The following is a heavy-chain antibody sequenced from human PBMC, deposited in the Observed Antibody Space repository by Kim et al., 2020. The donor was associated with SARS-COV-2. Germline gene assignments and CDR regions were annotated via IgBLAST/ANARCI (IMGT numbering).Heavy chain of an antibody. D-gene: IGHD6-13*01. J-gene: IGHJ4*02. CDR1: GFTFSSYV. V-gene: IGHV3-23*01. CDR3: AKWSPRRSVAAAGQY. Sequence: GGSLRLSCAASGFTFSSYVMSWVRQAPGKGLEWVSAISVGGGSTYYADSVKGRFTISRDNSKNTLFLQMNSLRAEDTAVYYCAKWSPRRSVAAAGQYWGQGTLVTVSS. CDR2: ISVGGGST.